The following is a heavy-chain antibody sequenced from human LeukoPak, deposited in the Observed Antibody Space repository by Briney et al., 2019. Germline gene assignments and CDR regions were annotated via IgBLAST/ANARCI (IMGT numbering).Heavy chain of an antibody. D-gene: IGHD2/OR15-2a*01. V-gene: IGHV3-15*01. J-gene: IGHJ4*02. Sequence: PSETLSLTCAVSGYSISSGYYWAWIRQAPGKGLEWVGRIKSNADGGTPDYAASARGRFTISRDDSKNTLYLQMNSLKTEDTAVYYCTTFYHEYSPYWGRGTLVTVSS. CDR2: IKSNADGGTP. CDR3: TTFYHEYSPY. CDR1: GYSISSGYY.